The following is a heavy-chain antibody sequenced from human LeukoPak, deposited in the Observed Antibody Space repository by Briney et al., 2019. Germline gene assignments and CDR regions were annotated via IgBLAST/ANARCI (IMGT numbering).Heavy chain of an antibody. Sequence: PGGSLRLSCAASGFTFSSYSMNWVRQAPGKGLEWVSYISSSGSTIYYADSVKGRFTISRDNAKNSLYLQMNSLRAEDTAVYYCASGQGTVVTPNYFDYWGQGTLVTVSS. J-gene: IGHJ4*02. CDR2: ISSSGSTI. CDR3: ASGQGTVVTPNYFDY. V-gene: IGHV3-48*04. D-gene: IGHD4-23*01. CDR1: GFTFSSYS.